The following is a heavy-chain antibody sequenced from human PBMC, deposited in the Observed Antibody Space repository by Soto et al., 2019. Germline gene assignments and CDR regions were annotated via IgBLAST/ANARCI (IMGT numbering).Heavy chain of an antibody. V-gene: IGHV3-23*01. CDR3: ANDRSAEHY. CDR1: GFTFSSYA. CDR2: ISAGGGST. J-gene: IGHJ4*02. Sequence: GGSLRLSCAASGFTFSSYAMSWVRQAPGKGLEWVSAISAGGGSTYYTDSVKGRFTISRDNSKNTLYVQMNSLRAEDTAVYYCANDRSAEHYWGQGTLVTVSS.